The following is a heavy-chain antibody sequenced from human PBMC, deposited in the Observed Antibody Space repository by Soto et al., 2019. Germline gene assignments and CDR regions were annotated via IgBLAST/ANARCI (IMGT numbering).Heavy chain of an antibody. V-gene: IGHV1-18*04. D-gene: IGHD3-3*01. CDR1: GYTFTSYG. J-gene: IGHJ1*01. CDR2: ISAYNGNT. Sequence: AAVKVSCKASGYTFTSYGISWVRQAPGQGLEWMGWISAYNGNTNYAQKLQGRVTMTSDTSTSTAYMELRSLRSDDTAVYYCARGHEYYHFWSGYQNCAEYFQHWGQGTLVTVSS. CDR3: ARGHEYYHFWSGYQNCAEYFQH.